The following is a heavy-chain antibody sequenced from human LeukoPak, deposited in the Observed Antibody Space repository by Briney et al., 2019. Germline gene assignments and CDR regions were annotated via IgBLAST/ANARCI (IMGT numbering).Heavy chain of an antibody. CDR3: ARGPTISETGYFDY. Sequence: SETLSLTCAVYGGSFGAYYWSWIRQSPGKGLEWIAEINHRGDTNYNPSVKSRVSISVDTSKNQFSLKVTSLTAADTAVYYCARGPTISETGYFDYWGQGTLVTVSS. CDR1: GGSFGAYY. CDR2: INHRGDT. D-gene: IGHD1-1*01. V-gene: IGHV4-34*01. J-gene: IGHJ4*03.